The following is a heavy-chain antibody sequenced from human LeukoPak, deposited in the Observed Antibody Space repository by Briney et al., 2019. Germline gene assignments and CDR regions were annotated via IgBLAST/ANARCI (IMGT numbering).Heavy chain of an antibody. D-gene: IGHD1-14*01. CDR2: VHPNSGNT. CDR1: GYPFTTWE. J-gene: IGHJ5*02. CDR3: ARGPRNDP. Sequence: ASVKVSCKTSGYPFTTWEINWVRQAAGQGLEWMGWVHPNSGNTAYAQKFQGRVTMTRDTSISTAYMELSGLGFDDTAVYFCARGPRNDPWGQGTLVTVSP. V-gene: IGHV1-8*01.